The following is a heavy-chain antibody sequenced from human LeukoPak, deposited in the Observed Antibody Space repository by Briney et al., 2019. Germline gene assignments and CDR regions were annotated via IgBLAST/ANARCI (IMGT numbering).Heavy chain of an antibody. J-gene: IGHJ4*02. V-gene: IGHV3-48*03. CDR1: GFTSSSYA. Sequence: GGSLRLSCAASGFTSSSYAMNWVRQAPGKGLEWVSYISSSGSTIYYADSVKGRFTISRDNAKNSLFLQMNSLRAEDTALYYCARIGYGGKIVYCGQGTLVTVSS. D-gene: IGHD4-23*01. CDR2: ISSSGSTI. CDR3: ARIGYGGKIVY.